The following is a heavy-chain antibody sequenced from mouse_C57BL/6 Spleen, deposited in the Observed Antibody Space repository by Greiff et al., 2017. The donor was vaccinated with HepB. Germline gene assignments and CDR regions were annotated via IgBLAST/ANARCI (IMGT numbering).Heavy chain of an antibody. CDR1: GYTFTDYE. D-gene: IGHD1-1*01. Sequence: VQLQQSGAELVRPGASVTLSCKASGYTFTDYEMHWVKQTPVHGLEWIGAIDPETGGTAYNQKFKGKAILTADKSSSTAYMELRSLTSEDSAVYYCTRCRIITTVVATDAMDYWGQGTSVTVSS. CDR2: IDPETGGT. V-gene: IGHV1-15*01. J-gene: IGHJ4*01. CDR3: TRCRIITTVVATDAMDY.